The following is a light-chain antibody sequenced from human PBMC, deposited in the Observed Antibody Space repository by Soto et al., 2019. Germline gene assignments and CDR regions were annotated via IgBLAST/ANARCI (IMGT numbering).Light chain of an antibody. V-gene: IGKV3-20*01. CDR2: DAS. CDR1: QTVRNNY. Sequence: EIVLTQSPATLSVSPGERATLSCRASQTVRNNYLAWYQQEPGQAPRLLIYDASSRATGIPDRFSGGGSGTDFTLTISRLEPEDFAVYYCQQFTSYPLTFGGGTKVDIK. CDR3: QQFTSYPLT. J-gene: IGKJ4*01.